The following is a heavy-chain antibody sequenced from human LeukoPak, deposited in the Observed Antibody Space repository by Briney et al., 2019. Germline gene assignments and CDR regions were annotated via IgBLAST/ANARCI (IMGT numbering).Heavy chain of an antibody. V-gene: IGHV3-30-3*01. CDR2: ISYDGSNK. CDR3: ARVGVDGSGTYGDY. Sequence: PGRSLRLSCAASGFTFSSYAMHWVRQAPGKGLEWVAVISYDGSNKYYADSVKGRFTISRDNAKNSLYLQMNSLRAEDTAVYYCARVGVDGSGTYGDYWGQGTLVTVSS. J-gene: IGHJ4*02. CDR1: GFTFSSYA. D-gene: IGHD3-10*01.